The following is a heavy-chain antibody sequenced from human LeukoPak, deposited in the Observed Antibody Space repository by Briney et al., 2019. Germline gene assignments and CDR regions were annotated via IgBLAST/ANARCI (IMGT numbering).Heavy chain of an antibody. V-gene: IGHV4-34*01. CDR2: INHSGST. CDR3: ARTSLTVVDY. Sequence: SETLSLTCAVYGGSFSGYYWSWIRQPPGKGLEWTGEINHSGSTNYNPSLKSRVTISVDTSKNQFSLKLSSVTAADTAVYYCARTSLTVVDYWGQGTLVTVSS. CDR1: GGSFSGYY. J-gene: IGHJ4*02. D-gene: IGHD3-9*01.